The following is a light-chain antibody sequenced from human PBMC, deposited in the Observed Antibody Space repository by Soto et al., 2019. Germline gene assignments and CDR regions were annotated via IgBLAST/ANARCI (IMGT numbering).Light chain of an antibody. J-gene: IGKJ1*01. Sequence: EIVFYEYSGTLSFSPVERATLSCRAGPSVCSSYITWYEQYPGQAPKLLIYGASSRATGIPDRFSGSGSGTDFTLTIIRLETEDFAEYYCQQYHRSRTFGQGTKVDIK. CDR1: PSVCSSY. V-gene: IGKV3-20*01. CDR3: QQYHRSRT. CDR2: GAS.